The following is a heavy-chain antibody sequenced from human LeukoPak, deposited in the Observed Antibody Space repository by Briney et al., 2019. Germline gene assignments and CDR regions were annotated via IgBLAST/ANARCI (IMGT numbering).Heavy chain of an antibody. J-gene: IGHJ4*02. D-gene: IGHD6-25*01. CDR3: ARGGTGYIDY. Sequence: SETLSLTCAVSGASISSGDWWTWVRQPPGKGLEWIGEIYHSGSTNYNPSLKSRVTISVDKSKNQFSLKVSSVTAADTAAYYCARGGTGYIDYWGQGTLVTVSS. V-gene: IGHV4-4*02. CDR2: IYHSGST. CDR1: GASISSGDW.